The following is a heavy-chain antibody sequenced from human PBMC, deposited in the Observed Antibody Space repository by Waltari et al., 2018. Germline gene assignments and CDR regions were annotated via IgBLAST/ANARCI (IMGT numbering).Heavy chain of an antibody. J-gene: IGHJ4*02. V-gene: IGHV4-34*01. CDR1: GGSFSGYY. Sequence: QVQLQQWGAGLLKPSETLSLTCAVYGGSFSGYYWSWLRQPPGKGLEWIGEINHSGSTNSNQALKSRVTISVDTSKNQVSLKVRSVTAADTAVYYCERGYGDYGYWGQGTLVTVSS. CDR3: ERGYGDYGY. D-gene: IGHD4-17*01. CDR2: INHSGST.